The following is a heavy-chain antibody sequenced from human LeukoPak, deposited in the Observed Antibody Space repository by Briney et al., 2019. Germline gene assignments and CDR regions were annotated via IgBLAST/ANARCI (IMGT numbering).Heavy chain of an antibody. Sequence: SETLSLTCTVSGGSISSNYWSWIRQPPGKGLEWIGYIYNSGSTNYNPSLKGRVTISVDTSKNQFSLKLNSVTAADTAVYYCARGVPEYYDFWSGYFYYFDYWGQGTLVTVSS. J-gene: IGHJ4*02. CDR2: IYNSGST. D-gene: IGHD3-3*01. V-gene: IGHV4-59*08. CDR3: ARGVPEYYDFWSGYFYYFDY. CDR1: GGSISSNY.